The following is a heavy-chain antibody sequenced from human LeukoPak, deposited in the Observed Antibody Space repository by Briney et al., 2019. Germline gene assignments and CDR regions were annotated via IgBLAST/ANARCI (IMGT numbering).Heavy chain of an antibody. Sequence: GGSLRLSCATSGFTFSSRWMHWVRHAPGKGLVWVSRIKSDGSSTDYADSVKGRFTISRDNAKNTLFLQMNSLRAEDTAVYYCVRLYFDWGQGTLVTVSS. CDR3: VRLYFD. J-gene: IGHJ4*02. D-gene: IGHD3-9*01. CDR2: IKSDGSST. CDR1: GFTFSSRW. V-gene: IGHV3-74*01.